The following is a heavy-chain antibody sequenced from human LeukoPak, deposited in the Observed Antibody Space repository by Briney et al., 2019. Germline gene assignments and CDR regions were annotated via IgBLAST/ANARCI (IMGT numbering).Heavy chain of an antibody. CDR2: IYYSGST. D-gene: IGHD4-23*01. V-gene: IGHV4-31*03. J-gene: IGHJ4*02. CDR3: ARVPKYDSGGERIDY. Sequence: SQTLSLTCTVSGGSISSGGYYWSWIRQHPGKGLEWIGYIYYSGSTYYNPSLKSRVTISVDTSKNQFSLKLSSVTAADTAVYYCARVPKYDSGGERIDYWGQGTLVTVSS. CDR1: GGSISSGGYY.